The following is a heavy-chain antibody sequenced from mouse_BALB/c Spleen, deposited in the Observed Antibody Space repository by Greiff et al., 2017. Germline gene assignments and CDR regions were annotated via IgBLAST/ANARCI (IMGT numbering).Heavy chain of an antibody. J-gene: IGHJ1*01. D-gene: IGHD1-1*01. Sequence: QVQLQQSGPGLVQPSQSLSITCTVSGFSLTSYGVHWVRQSPGKGLEWLGVIWSGGSTDYNAAFISRLSISKDNSKSQVFFKMNSLQADDTAIYYCARVRYGYFDVWGAGTTVTVSS. V-gene: IGHV2-4-1*01. CDR1: GFSLTSYG. CDR3: ARVRYGYFDV. CDR2: IWSGGST.